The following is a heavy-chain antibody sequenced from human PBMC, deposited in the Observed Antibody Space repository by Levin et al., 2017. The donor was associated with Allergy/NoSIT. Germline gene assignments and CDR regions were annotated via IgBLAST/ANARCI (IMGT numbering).Heavy chain of an antibody. CDR1: GYAFNDHY. CDR3: ARDYVPARPTGYYADQ. CDR2: INPNTGGT. D-gene: IGHD2-2*01. Sequence: ASVKVSCRASGYAFNDHYLHWVRQAPGQGLQWMGRINPNTGGTDYAQEFQGRLTMTRDRSLNTVYVDLSSLTSDDTAIYYCARDYVPARPTGYYADQWGQGTLVTVSS. J-gene: IGHJ4*02. V-gene: IGHV1-2*06.